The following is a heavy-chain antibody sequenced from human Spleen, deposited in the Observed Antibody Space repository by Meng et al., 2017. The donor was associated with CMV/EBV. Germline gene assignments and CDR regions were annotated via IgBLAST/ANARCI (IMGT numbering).Heavy chain of an antibody. CDR1: GFTFSSFS. J-gene: IGHJ4*02. D-gene: IGHD6-19*01. CDR2: ITCRSTYI. Sequence: GGSLRLSCATSGFTFSSFSMYWVRQAPGKGLEWVSSITCRSTYISYADSVKGRFTISRDNSKNTLYLQMNSLRAEDTAVYYCAKDLYSSGWYYFYYWGQGTLVTVSS. CDR3: AKDLYSSGWYYFYY. V-gene: IGHV3-21*04.